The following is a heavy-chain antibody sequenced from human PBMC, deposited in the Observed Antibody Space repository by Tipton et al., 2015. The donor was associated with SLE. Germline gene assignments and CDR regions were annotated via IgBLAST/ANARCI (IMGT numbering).Heavy chain of an antibody. CDR3: ARSMLTTKRVFDY. Sequence: TLSLTCTVSGGSISSFYWSWFRQPPGKGLEWIGYIYYTGRSNHNPPLKGRVTMSVDTSKNQFSLSVNSVTAADTAVYYCARSMLTTKRVFDYWGQGTLVTISS. D-gene: IGHD3-16*01. CDR2: IYYTGRS. J-gene: IGHJ4*02. CDR1: GGSISSFY. V-gene: IGHV4-59*01.